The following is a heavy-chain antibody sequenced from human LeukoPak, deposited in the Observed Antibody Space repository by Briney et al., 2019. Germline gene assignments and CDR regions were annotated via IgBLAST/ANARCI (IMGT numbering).Heavy chain of an antibody. CDR2: IYTSGST. Sequence: SETLSLTCTVSGGSISSGSYYWSWIRQPAGKGLEWIGRIYTSGSTNYNPSLKSRVTISVDTSKNPFSLKLSSVTAADTAVYYCARDGEEVVPAATTTDYSYYMDVWGKGTTVTVSS. D-gene: IGHD2-2*01. J-gene: IGHJ6*03. CDR1: GGSISSGSYY. V-gene: IGHV4-61*02. CDR3: ARDGEEVVPAATTTDYSYYMDV.